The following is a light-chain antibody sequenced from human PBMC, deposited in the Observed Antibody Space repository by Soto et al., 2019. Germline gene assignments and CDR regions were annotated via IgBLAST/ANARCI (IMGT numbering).Light chain of an antibody. Sequence: VLTQPASVSGSPGQSITISCTGTSSDVGGYNYVSWYQQHPGKAPKLMIYDVSNRPSGVSNRFSGSKSGNTASLTISGLQAEDEADYYCSSYTSSSTPVVFGGGTKLTVL. CDR2: DVS. CDR3: SSYTSSSTPVV. V-gene: IGLV2-14*01. J-gene: IGLJ2*01. CDR1: SSDVGGYNY.